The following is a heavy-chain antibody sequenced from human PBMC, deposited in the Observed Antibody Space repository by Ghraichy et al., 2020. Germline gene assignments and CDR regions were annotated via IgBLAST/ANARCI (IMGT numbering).Heavy chain of an antibody. D-gene: IGHD3-22*01. Sequence: TLSLTCTVSGGSISSYYWSWIRQPPGKGLEWIGYIYTSGSTNYNPSLKSRVTISVDTSKNQFSLKLSSVTAADTAVYYCARLGLDYYDSSGYNDYWGQGTLVTVSS. CDR3: ARLGLDYYDSSGYNDY. CDR2: IYTSGST. V-gene: IGHV4-4*09. J-gene: IGHJ4*02. CDR1: GGSISSYY.